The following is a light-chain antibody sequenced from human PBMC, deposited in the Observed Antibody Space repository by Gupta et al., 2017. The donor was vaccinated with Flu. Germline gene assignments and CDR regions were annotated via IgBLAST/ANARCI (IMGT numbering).Light chain of an antibody. CDR2: EVT. Sequence: QSALTQPPSASGSPGQSVTISCTGTSSDIGGYNYVSWYQHHPGKAPQVLIYEVTKRPSGVPDRFFGAKSGNTASLTVSGLQAEDEADYYCCSYAGSTRYVFGTGTKVTVL. J-gene: IGLJ1*01. V-gene: IGLV2-8*01. CDR1: SSDIGGYNY. CDR3: CSYAGSTRYV.